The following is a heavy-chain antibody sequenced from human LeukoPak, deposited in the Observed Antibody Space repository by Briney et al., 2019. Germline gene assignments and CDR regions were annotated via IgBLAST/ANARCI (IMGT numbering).Heavy chain of an antibody. D-gene: IGHD2-2*01. J-gene: IGHJ4*02. CDR1: GGSFSGYY. V-gene: IGHV4-30-4*08. CDR2: IYYSGST. CDR3: ARWDIVVVPAAINPGY. Sequence: SETLSLTCAVYGGSFSGYYWSWIRQPPGKGLEWIGYIYYSGSTYYNPSLKSRVTISVDTSKNQFSLKLSSVTAADTAVYYCARWDIVVVPAAINPGYWGQGTLVTVSS.